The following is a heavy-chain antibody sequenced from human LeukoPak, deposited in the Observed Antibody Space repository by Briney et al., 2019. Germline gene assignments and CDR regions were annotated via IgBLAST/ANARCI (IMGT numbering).Heavy chain of an antibody. V-gene: IGHV4-39*07. CDR1: GGSLSSSSYY. D-gene: IGHD5-18*01. Sequence: SETLSLPCTLSGGSLSSSSYYWGSIRQPPGRGLEWIGSTYYSGSTYYNPSLKSRVTIPVDTSNNQFSLKLSSVTAADTAMYYCASIIRGYSYGFYYYYYYMDVWGKGTTVTVSS. CDR2: TYYSGST. J-gene: IGHJ6*03. CDR3: ASIIRGYSYGFYYYYYYMDV.